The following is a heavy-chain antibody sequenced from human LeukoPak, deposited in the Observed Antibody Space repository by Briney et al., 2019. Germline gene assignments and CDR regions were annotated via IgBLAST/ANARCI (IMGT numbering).Heavy chain of an antibody. V-gene: IGHV4-59*01. D-gene: IGHD6-19*01. CDR2: IYYSGST. CDR1: GGSISSYY. CDR3: ARVSSEQWLTADI. Sequence: PSETLSLTCTVSGGSISSYYWSWLRQPPGKGLEWSGYIYYSGSTNYNPSLKSRVTISVDTSKNQFSLKLSSVTAADTAVYYCARVSSEQWLTADIWGQGTMVTVSS. J-gene: IGHJ3*02.